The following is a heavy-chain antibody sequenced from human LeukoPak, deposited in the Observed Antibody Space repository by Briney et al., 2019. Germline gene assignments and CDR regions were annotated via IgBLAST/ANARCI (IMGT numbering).Heavy chain of an antibody. V-gene: IGHV4-34*01. CDR2: INHSGST. CDR3: ARRYDFWSGYPPPLDY. D-gene: IGHD3-3*01. CDR1: GGSFSGYY. J-gene: IGHJ4*02. Sequence: SETLSLTCAVYGGSFSGYYWSWIRQPPGKGLEWIGEINHSGSTNYNPSLKSRVTISVDTSKKQFSLKLSSVTAADTAVYYCARRYDFWSGYPPPLDYWGQGTLVTVSS.